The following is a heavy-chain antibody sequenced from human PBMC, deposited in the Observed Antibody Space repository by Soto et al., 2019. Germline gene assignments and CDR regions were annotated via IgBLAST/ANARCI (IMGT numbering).Heavy chain of an antibody. Sequence: GESLKLSCTGSVYGFTSYWISWVRHIPGKGLEWMGRIDPSDSYTNYSPSFQGHVTISADKSISTAYLQWSSLKASDTAMYYCARHVAGGASVGAFDIWGQGTMVTVSS. D-gene: IGHD2-21*01. CDR3: ARHVAGGASVGAFDI. CDR2: IDPSDSYT. V-gene: IGHV5-10-1*01. CDR1: VYGFTSYW. J-gene: IGHJ3*02.